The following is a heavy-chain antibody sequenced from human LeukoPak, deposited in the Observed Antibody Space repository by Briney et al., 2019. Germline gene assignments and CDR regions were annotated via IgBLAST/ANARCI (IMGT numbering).Heavy chain of an antibody. CDR2: IYSGGST. J-gene: IGHJ4*02. V-gene: IGHV3-53*04. Sequence: RPGGSLRLSCAASGFTVSSNYMSWVRQAPGKGLEWVSVIYSGGSTYYADSVKGRFTISRHNSKNTLYLQMNSLRAEDTAVYYCARGTRGYSYGSDYFDYWGQGTLVTVSS. CDR1: GFTVSSNY. D-gene: IGHD5-18*01. CDR3: ARGTRGYSYGSDYFDY.